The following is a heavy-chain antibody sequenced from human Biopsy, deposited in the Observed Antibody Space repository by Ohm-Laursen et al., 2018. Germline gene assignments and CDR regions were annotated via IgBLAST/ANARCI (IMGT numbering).Heavy chain of an antibody. D-gene: IGHD3-3*01. Sequence: SDTLSLTCTVSGGSFTGDYWSWIRQPPGKGLEWIGYISYTGTTNYNPSLRGRVAMSVDTSKNQFSLQLTSVTAADTAMFFCARLFRLDDYWNDDPPDGFDVWGQGTMVTVSS. CDR3: ARLFRLDDYWNDDPPDGFDV. J-gene: IGHJ3*01. CDR1: GGSFTGDY. V-gene: IGHV4-59*07. CDR2: ISYTGTT.